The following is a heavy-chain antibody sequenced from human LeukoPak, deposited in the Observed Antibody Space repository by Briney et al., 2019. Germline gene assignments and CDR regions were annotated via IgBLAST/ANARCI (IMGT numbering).Heavy chain of an antibody. V-gene: IGHV4-39*01. J-gene: IGHJ4*02. Sequence: SETLSLTCSVSGGSISNSAYYWCWIRQPPAKGLEWIGSVYYTGSTYYNPSLKSRVSISVDTSKNQFSLKLSSVTAADTAVYYCARGRRDGYNLEYFDKWGQGTLVTVSS. D-gene: IGHD5-24*01. CDR2: VYYTGST. CDR3: ARGRRDGYNLEYFDK. CDR1: GGSISNSAYY.